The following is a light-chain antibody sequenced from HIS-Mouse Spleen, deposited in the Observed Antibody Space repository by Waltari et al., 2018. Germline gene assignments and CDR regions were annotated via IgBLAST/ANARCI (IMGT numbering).Light chain of an antibody. Sequence: DIQMTQSPSSLSASLGDRVTITCRASQGISHYLAWYQQKPGKVPKLLIYAASTVQSGVPSRFSGSGSGTDCTLTISSLQPEDVATYYCQKYNSAPLTFGGGTKVEIK. CDR3: QKYNSAPLT. CDR2: AAS. V-gene: IGKV1-27*01. J-gene: IGKJ4*01. CDR1: QGISHY.